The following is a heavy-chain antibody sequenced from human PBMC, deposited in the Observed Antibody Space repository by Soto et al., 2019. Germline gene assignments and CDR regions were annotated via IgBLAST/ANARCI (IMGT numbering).Heavy chain of an antibody. CDR2: ISGSGGST. D-gene: IGHD1-26*01. J-gene: IGHJ4*02. V-gene: IGHV3-23*01. CDR1: GFTLSSYW. CDR3: AKSFAPYGNYFDY. Sequence: PGGSLRLSCAASGFTLSSYWMSWVRQAPGKGLEWVSAISGSGGSTYYADSVKGRFTISRDNSKNTLYLQMNSLRAEDTAVYYCAKSFAPYGNYFDYWGQGTLVTVSS.